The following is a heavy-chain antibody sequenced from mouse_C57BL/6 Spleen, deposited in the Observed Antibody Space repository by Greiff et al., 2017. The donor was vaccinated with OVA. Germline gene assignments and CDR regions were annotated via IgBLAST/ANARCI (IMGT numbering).Heavy chain of an antibody. D-gene: IGHD1-2*01. Sequence: QVQLKQPGAELVRPGSSVKLSCKASGYTFTSYWMDWVKQRPGQGLEWIGNIYPSDSETHYNQKFKDKATLTVDKSSSTAYMQLSSLTSEDSAVYYCAREDYYGPMDYWGQGTSVTVSS. CDR3: AREDYYGPMDY. V-gene: IGHV1-61*01. CDR2: IYPSDSET. J-gene: IGHJ4*01. CDR1: GYTFTSYW.